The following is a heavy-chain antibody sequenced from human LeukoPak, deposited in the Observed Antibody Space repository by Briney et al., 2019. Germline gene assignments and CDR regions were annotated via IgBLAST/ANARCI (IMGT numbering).Heavy chain of an antibody. D-gene: IGHD3-22*01. J-gene: IGHJ6*02. CDR1: GFTVSSNY. CDR2: IYYSGST. V-gene: IGHV4-59*05. Sequence: KTGGSLRLSCAASGFTVSSNYMSWVRQAPGKGLEWIGSIYYSGSTYYNPSLKSRVTISVDTSKNQFSLKLSSVTAADTAVYYCARGPALDYYYDSSGYVGYYYGMDVWGQGTTVTVSS. CDR3: ARGPALDYYYDSSGYVGYYYGMDV.